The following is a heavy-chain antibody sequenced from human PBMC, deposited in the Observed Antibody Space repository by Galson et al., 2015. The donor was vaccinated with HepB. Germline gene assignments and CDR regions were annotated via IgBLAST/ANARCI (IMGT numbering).Heavy chain of an antibody. CDR2: IIPIFGTA. D-gene: IGHD2-2*02. CDR1: GGTFSSYA. J-gene: IGHJ5*02. Sequence: SVKVSCKASGGTFSSYAISWVRQAPGQGLEWMGGIIPIFGTANYAQKFQGRVTITADESTSTAYMELSSLRSEDTAVYYCARGEGYCSSTSCYTGWFDPWGQGTLVTVSS. CDR3: ARGEGYCSSTSCYTGWFDP. V-gene: IGHV1-69*13.